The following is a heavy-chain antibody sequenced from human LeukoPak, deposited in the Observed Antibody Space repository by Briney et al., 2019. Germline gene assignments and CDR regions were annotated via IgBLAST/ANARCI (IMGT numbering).Heavy chain of an antibody. CDR3: TKERADTSFDY. D-gene: IGHD6-19*01. J-gene: IGHJ4*02. V-gene: IGHV3-9*01. Sequence: SLRLSCAASGFTFDDYAMHWVRQAPGKGLEWVSGISWNSGSIGYADSVKGRFTISRDNAKNSLYLQMNSLRAEDTALYYCTKERADTSFDYWGQGTLATVSS. CDR1: GFTFDDYA. CDR2: ISWNSGSI.